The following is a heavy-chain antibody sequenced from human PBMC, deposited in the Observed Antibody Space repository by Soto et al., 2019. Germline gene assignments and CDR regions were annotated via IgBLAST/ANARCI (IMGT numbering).Heavy chain of an antibody. Sequence: GGSLRLSCAASGFPSSSFAMNWVRQAPGKGLEWVSVISASGDSTYYADSVKGRFTISRDNSKNTLYLLMNSLRAEDTAVFYCAKGKGSGQGRHYFGMDVWGQGTTVTVSS. V-gene: IGHV3-23*01. CDR2: ISASGDST. D-gene: IGHD6-19*01. CDR1: GFPSSSFA. J-gene: IGHJ6*02. CDR3: AKGKGSGQGRHYFGMDV.